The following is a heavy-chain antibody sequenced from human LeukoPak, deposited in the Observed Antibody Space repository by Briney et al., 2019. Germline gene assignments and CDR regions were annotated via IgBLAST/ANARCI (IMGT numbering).Heavy chain of an antibody. V-gene: IGHV1-69*13. CDR2: IIPIFGTA. CDR3: AIYPVMSAIAFDI. CDR1: GGTICTYS. Sequence: SVKVSCKHCGGTICTYSMSCVRHPPGQGLEWMGGIIPIFGTANYAQQFQGRVTITADESTSTAYMELSSLRSEDKAVYYCAIYPVMSAIAFDIWCQGTMVTVSS. D-gene: IGHD4-11*01. J-gene: IGHJ3*02.